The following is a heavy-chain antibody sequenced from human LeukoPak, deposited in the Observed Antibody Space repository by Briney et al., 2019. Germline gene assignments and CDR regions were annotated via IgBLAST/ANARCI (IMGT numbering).Heavy chain of an antibody. CDR1: GFTFSSYS. J-gene: IGHJ4*02. V-gene: IGHV3-21*01. CDR2: ISSSSSYI. D-gene: IGHD3-10*01. Sequence: GGSLRLSCAASGFTFSSYSMNWVRQAPGKGLEWVSSISSSSSYIYYADSVKGRFTISRDNAKNSLYLQMNSLRAEDTAVYYCAKAHPYGSGSFYFDYWGQGTLVTVSS. CDR3: AKAHPYGSGSFYFDY.